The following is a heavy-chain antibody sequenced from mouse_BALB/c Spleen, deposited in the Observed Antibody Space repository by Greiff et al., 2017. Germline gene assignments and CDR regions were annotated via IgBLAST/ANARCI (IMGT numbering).Heavy chain of an antibody. Sequence: DVKLVESGGGLVKPGGSLKLSCAASGFTFSDYYMYWVRQTPEKRLEWVATISDGGSYTYYPDSVKGRFTISRDNAKNNLYLQMSSLKSEDTAMYYCAREGDGKGEDYWGQGTTLTVSS. J-gene: IGHJ2*01. CDR1: GFTFSDYY. D-gene: IGHD1-2*01. CDR3: AREGDGKGEDY. CDR2: ISDGGSYT. V-gene: IGHV5-4*02.